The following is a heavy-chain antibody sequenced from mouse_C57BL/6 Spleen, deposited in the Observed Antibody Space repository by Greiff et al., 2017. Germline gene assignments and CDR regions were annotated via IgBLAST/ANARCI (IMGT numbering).Heavy chain of an antibody. J-gene: IGHJ1*03. V-gene: IGHV5-6*01. CDR1: GFTFSSYG. D-gene: IGHD1-1*01. CDR3: ARRDYYGSSYVGYFDV. CDR2: ISSGGSYT. Sequence: DVQLVESGGDLVKPGGSLKLSCAASGFTFSSYGMSWVRQTPDKRLEWVATISSGGSYTYSPDSVKGRFTISRDNAKNTLYLQMSSLKSEDTAMYYCARRDYYGSSYVGYFDVWGTGTTVTVSS.